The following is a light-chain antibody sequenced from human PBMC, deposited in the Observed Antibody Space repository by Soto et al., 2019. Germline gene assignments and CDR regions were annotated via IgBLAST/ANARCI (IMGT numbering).Light chain of an antibody. Sequence: DIQVTQSPSSLSASVGDTVTITCRTSQSISGKLSWYQQKPGKAPKFLIYGAFSLETGIPSRFSGSGYGTEFTLTINSLLPEDFATYYCQQYNSYSLTFGGGTKVDIK. CDR2: GAF. V-gene: IGKV1-5*01. CDR1: QSISGK. CDR3: QQYNSYSLT. J-gene: IGKJ4*01.